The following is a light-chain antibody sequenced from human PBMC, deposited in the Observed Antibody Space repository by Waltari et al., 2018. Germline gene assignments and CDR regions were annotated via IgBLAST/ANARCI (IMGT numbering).Light chain of an antibody. J-gene: IGLJ3*02. Sequence: QAGLTQPPSVSKGLRQTATLPCTGNSNNVGYQGAAWLQQHQGHPPKLLSYRDNTRPSGISERLSASRSGNTASLTITGLQPEDDADYYCSAWDSSLTAWVFGGGTKLTVL. CDR3: SAWDSSLTAWV. V-gene: IGLV10-54*01. CDR1: SNNVGYQG. CDR2: RDN.